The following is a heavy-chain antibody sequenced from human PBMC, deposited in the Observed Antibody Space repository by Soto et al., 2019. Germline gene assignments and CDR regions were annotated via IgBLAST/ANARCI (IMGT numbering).Heavy chain of an antibody. Sequence: QVQLWQSGPGLVKPSGTLSLTCTVSGASISSNNWWTWVRQSPGRGLEWIGKISQSGRANYNPSLRGRGRMSIDKSKNLLSLKVNYVQAADTAMCYCARIQVGDALDIWGQGTVVTVSS. J-gene: IGHJ3*02. CDR2: ISQSGRA. CDR3: ARIQVGDALDI. CDR1: GASISSNNW. V-gene: IGHV4-4*02.